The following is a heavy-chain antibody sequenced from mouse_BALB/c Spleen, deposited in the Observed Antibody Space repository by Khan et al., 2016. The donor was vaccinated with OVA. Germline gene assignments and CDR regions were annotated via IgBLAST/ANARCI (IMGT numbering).Heavy chain of an antibody. CDR3: ARRVYGNYWFAY. D-gene: IGHD2-1*01. CDR1: GFNIKDYY. Sequence: VQLKESGAELVRPGALVKLSCKASGFNIKDYYMLWVKQRPEQGLEWIGWIDPENGNTIYDPKFQGKASITADTSSNTAYLQLSSLTSEDTAVYYCARRVYGNYWFAYWGQGTLVTVSA. CDR2: IDPENGNT. V-gene: IGHV14-1*02. J-gene: IGHJ3*01.